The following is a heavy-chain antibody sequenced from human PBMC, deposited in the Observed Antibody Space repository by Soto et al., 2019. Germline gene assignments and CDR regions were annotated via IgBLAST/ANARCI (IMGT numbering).Heavy chain of an antibody. J-gene: IGHJ6*02. V-gene: IGHV4-31*03. CDR3: ARGGGYCSSTRCYAYYYGMDV. Sequence: PSETLSLTCTVSGGSSSSGGYYWSWIRQHPGKGLEWIGYIYYSGSTYYNPSLTSRVTISVETAKNQFSLQLSSVTAADTAVYYCARGGGYCSSTRCYAYYYGMDVWGQGTTVTVSS. D-gene: IGHD2-2*01. CDR2: IYYSGST. CDR1: GGSSSSGGYY.